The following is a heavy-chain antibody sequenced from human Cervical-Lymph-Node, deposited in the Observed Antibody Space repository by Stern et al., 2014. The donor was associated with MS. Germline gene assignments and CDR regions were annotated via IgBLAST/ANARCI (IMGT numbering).Heavy chain of an antibody. CDR2: INSDGDST. Sequence: EMQLVESGGGLVQPGGSLTLSCAASGFTFSNYAMHWVRQAPGKGLEYVSAINSDGDSTYYVSSVKGRFTISRDNSKKTLYLQMGSLRAEDMAVYYCATSLGDDYDFWSAHLAAYQHGLDVWGQGTTVTVSS. J-gene: IGHJ6*02. D-gene: IGHD3-3*01. CDR3: ATSLGDDYDFWSAHLAAYQHGLDV. V-gene: IGHV3-64*01. CDR1: GFTFSNYA.